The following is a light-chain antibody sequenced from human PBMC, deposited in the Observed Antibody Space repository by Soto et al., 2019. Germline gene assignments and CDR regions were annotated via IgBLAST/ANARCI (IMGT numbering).Light chain of an antibody. J-gene: IGLJ1*01. Sequence: LTQPPSVSGSPGQSVTISCTGTSSDVGSYNRVSWYQQPPGTAPKLMIYEVNNRPSGVPDRFSGSKSGNMASLTISGLQAEDEADYYCSSYTINSTYVFGPGTKVNVL. V-gene: IGLV2-18*02. CDR1: SSDVGSYNR. CDR3: SSYTINSTYV. CDR2: EVN.